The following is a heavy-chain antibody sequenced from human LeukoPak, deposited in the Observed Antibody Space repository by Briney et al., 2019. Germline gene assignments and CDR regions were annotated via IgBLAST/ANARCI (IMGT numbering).Heavy chain of an antibody. CDR3: ARGRDYGGKDYYYGMDV. J-gene: IGHJ6*02. D-gene: IGHD4-23*01. CDR1: GFTFSSYG. Sequence: GGSLRLSCAASGFTFSSYGMHWVRQAPGKGPEWVAVIWYDGSNKYYADSVKGRFTISRDNSKNTLYLQMNSLRAEDTAVYYCARGRDYGGKDYYYGMDVWGQGTTVTVSS. CDR2: IWYDGSNK. V-gene: IGHV3-33*01.